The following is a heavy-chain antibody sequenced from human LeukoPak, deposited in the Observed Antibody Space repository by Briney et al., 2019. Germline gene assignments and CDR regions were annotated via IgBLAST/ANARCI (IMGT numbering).Heavy chain of an antibody. CDR1: GYTFTSHG. J-gene: IGHJ4*02. D-gene: IGHD2-15*01. CDR3: AREGSDCSGGSCYSVYYFDY. CDR2: ISAYNGNT. Sequence: ASVKVSCKASGYTFTSHGISWVRQAPGQGLEWMGWISAYNGNTNYAQKLQGRVTMTTDTSTSTAYMELRSLRSDDAAVYYCAREGSDCSGGSCYSVYYFDYWGQGTLVTVSS. V-gene: IGHV1-18*01.